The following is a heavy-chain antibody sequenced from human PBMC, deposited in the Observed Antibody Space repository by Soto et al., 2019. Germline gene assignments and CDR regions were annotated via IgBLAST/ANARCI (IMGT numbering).Heavy chain of an antibody. J-gene: IGHJ4*02. CDR2: IYYTGTT. CDR3: ARQGNYYYSWGSYHHFDY. V-gene: IGHV4-39*01. CDR1: GGSLSSSSHY. D-gene: IGHD3-16*02. Sequence: PSETLSLTCTVSGGSLSSSSHYWGWIRQPPGKGLEWIGNIYYTGTTYYNPSLKSRVTISVDTSKNQFSLKLNSVTAAATAIYYGARQGNYYYSWGSYHHFDYWGQGTLVTVSS.